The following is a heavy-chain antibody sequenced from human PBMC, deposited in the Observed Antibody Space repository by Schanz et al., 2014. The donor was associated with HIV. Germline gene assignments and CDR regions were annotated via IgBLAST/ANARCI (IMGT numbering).Heavy chain of an antibody. CDR3: AKPEYDSRGNSQSHFDY. V-gene: IGHV3-74*01. J-gene: IGHJ4*02. D-gene: IGHD3-22*01. CDR2: INSDGSST. Sequence: EVQLVESGGGLVQPGGSLRLSCAASGFTFSSYWMHWVRQAPGKGLVWVSRINSDGSSTSYADSVKGRFTISRDNSKNTLYLQMTTLRIDDTAVYYCAKPEYDSRGNSQSHFDYWGQGTLVTVSS. CDR1: GFTFSSYW.